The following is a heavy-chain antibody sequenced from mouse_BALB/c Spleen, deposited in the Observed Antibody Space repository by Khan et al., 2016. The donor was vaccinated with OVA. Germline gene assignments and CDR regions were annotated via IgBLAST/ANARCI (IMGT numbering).Heavy chain of an antibody. CDR2: INPSSGYT. J-gene: IGHJ3*01. D-gene: IGHD2-14*01. CDR1: GYTFTSYT. V-gene: IGHV1-4*01. CDR3: ARDGAYYRNDGWFAY. Sequence: QVQLQQSGAELARPGASVKMSCKASGYTFTSYTIHWIKQRPGQGLERIGYINPSSGYTNYNQKFKDKATLTADKSSTTAYMQLSSLTSDDSAVYYCARDGAYYRNDGWFAYWGQGTLVTVSA.